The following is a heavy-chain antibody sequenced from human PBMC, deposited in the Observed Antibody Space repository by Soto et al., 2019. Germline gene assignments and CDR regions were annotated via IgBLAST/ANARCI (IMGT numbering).Heavy chain of an antibody. CDR3: ARRRAYDYVWGSHTTTYYYYGMDV. Sequence: GESLKISCKGSGYSFTSYWISWVRQMPGKGLEWMGRIDPSDSYTNYSPSFQGHVTISADKSISTAYLQWSSLKASDTAMYYCARRRAYDYVWGSHTTTYYYYGMDVWGQGTTVTVS. D-gene: IGHD3-16*01. J-gene: IGHJ6*02. CDR1: GYSFTSYW. V-gene: IGHV5-10-1*01. CDR2: IDPSDSYT.